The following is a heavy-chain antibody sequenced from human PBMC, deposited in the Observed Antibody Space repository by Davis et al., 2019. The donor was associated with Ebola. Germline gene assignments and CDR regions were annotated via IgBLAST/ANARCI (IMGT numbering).Heavy chain of an antibody. CDR1: GFTFSNYW. V-gene: IGHV3-7*01. Sequence: GGSLRLSCLGSGFTFSNYWMSWVRQAPGKGLEWVANIKPDGREQYYVDSVKGRFTISRDNGQRSLHLQMNSLRDEDTAVYYCARDRNWAFDYWGQGTLVTVSS. CDR3: ARDRNWAFDY. J-gene: IGHJ4*02. D-gene: IGHD1-14*01. CDR2: IKPDGREQ.